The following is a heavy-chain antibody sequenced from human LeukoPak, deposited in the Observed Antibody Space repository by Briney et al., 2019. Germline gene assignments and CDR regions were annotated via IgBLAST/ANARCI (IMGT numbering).Heavy chain of an antibody. CDR3: ARVSIGYCSGGSCYSFVY. CDR1: GGTFSSYA. J-gene: IGHJ4*02. CDR2: IIPIFGTA. D-gene: IGHD2-15*01. V-gene: IGHV1-69*13. Sequence: SVKVSCKACGGTFSSYAISWVRQAPGQGLEWMGGIIPIFGTANYAQKFQGRVTITADESTSTAYMELSSLRSEDTAVYYCARVSIGYCSGGSCYSFVYWGQGTLVTVSS.